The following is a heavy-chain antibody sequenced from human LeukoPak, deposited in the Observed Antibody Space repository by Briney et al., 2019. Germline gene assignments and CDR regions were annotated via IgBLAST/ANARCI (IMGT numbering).Heavy chain of an antibody. D-gene: IGHD2-15*01. CDR1: GFTFSTSA. CDR3: AREPRLGYCSGGSCYSGVMGLLDY. Sequence: GGSLRLSCAASGFTFSTSAMHWVRQAPGKGLEWLAVMSSDGSTIQYADSVKGRFTISRDNAKNSLYLQMNSLRAEDTAVYYCAREPRLGYCSGGSCYSGVMGLLDYWGQGTLVTVSS. CDR2: MSSDGSTI. J-gene: IGHJ4*02. V-gene: IGHV3-30*04.